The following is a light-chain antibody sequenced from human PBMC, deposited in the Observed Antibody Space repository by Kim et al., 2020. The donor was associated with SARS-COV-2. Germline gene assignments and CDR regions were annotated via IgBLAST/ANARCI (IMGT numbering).Light chain of an antibody. CDR1: QTVSSN. V-gene: IGKV3D-15*01. J-gene: IGKJ1*01. CDR3: QQYSNWPLT. Sequence: EVVMTQSPATLSLSPGERATLSCRASQTVSSNFLAWYQQKPGQTPRLLIYDTSSRATGIPARFSGSGSGTEFTLTISTLLSEDFAVYYCQQYSNWPLTFGQGTKVDIK. CDR2: DTS.